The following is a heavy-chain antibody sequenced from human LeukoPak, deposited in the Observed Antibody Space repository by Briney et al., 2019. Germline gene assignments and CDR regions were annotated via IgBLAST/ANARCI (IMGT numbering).Heavy chain of an antibody. D-gene: IGHD3-22*01. V-gene: IGHV3-30*02. CDR3: AKDLGSSGYFIDY. CDR2: IRYDGSNK. Sequence: PGGSLRLSCAASGFTFSSYGMHWVRQAPGKGLEWVAFIRYDGSNKYYADSVKGRFTISRDSSKNTLYLQMNSLRAEDTAVYYCAKDLGSSGYFIDYWGQGTLVTVSS. CDR1: GFTFSSYG. J-gene: IGHJ4*02.